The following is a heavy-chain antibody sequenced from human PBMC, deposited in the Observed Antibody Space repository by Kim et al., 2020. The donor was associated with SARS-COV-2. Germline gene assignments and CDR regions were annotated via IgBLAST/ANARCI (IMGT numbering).Heavy chain of an antibody. CDR3: ASNWNAVDY. J-gene: IGHJ4*02. CDR1: GGSFSGYY. D-gene: IGHD1-20*01. CDR2: INHSGST. V-gene: IGHV4-34*01. Sequence: SETLSLTCAVYGGSFSGYYWSWIRQPPGKGLEWIGEINHSGSTNYNPSLKSRVTISVDTSKNQFSLKLSSVTAADTAVYYCASNWNAVDYWGQGTLVTVSS.